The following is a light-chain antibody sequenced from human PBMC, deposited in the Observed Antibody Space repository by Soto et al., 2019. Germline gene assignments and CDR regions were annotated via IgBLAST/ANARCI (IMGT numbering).Light chain of an antibody. CDR2: DAS. J-gene: IGKJ4*01. V-gene: IGKV3-15*01. Sequence: EIVMTQSPAPLSVSPGEGATLSCKASQNVYNNLAWYQQRPGQPPRLLIYDASTRATGISARFSGSGYGTEFTLTISSLQSEDFAVYFCKQCRNWPLTFGGGTKVDIK. CDR1: QNVYNN. CDR3: KQCRNWPLT.